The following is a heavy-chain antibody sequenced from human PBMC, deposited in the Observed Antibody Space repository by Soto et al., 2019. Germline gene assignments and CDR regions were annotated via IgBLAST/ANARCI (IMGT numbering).Heavy chain of an antibody. CDR1: GFTFSDHY. CDR3: ASDPYYYASGY. J-gene: IGHJ4*02. V-gene: IGHV3-11*01. CDR2: ISSSGDTT. Sequence: QVQLVESGGGLVKPGGSLRLSCVASGFTFSDHYMTWIRQAPGKGLEWVSKISSSGDTTFYEDSVTGRFTVSRDNTKNSLYLQMDTLRTEDTAVYYCASDPYYYASGYWGQGTLVTVSS. D-gene: IGHD3-10*01.